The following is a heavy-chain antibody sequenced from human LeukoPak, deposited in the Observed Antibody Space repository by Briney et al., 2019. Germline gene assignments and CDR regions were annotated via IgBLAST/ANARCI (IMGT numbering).Heavy chain of an antibody. J-gene: IGHJ4*02. V-gene: IGHV3-30*18. CDR3: VKMSTRWFGELFFDD. D-gene: IGHD3-10*01. CDR1: GFILSDYG. Sequence: GGSLRLSCEASGFILSDYGMHWVRQAPGKGLDWVALISYDGTNKYYADSVKGRFTISRDNSKNTLFLQMNSLRAEDTAVYHCVKMSTRWFGELFFDDWGQGTLVTVSS. CDR2: ISYDGTNK.